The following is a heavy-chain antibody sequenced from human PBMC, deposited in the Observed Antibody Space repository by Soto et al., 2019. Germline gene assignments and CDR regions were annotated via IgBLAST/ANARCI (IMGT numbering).Heavy chain of an antibody. Sequence: SETLSLTCAVYGGSFSGYYWSWIRQPPGKGLGWIGEINHSGSTNYNPSLKSRVTISVDTSKNQFSLKLSSVTAADTAVYYCARGCRIFGVVIPFDYWGQGTLVTVSS. V-gene: IGHV4-34*01. CDR3: ARGCRIFGVVIPFDY. D-gene: IGHD3-3*01. J-gene: IGHJ4*02. CDR1: GGSFSGYY. CDR2: INHSGST.